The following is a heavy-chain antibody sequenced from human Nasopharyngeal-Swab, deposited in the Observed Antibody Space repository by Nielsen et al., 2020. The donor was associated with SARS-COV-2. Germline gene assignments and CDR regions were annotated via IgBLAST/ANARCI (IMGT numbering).Heavy chain of an antibody. Sequence: VRQMPGKGLEWMGRINPNSGGTNYAQKFQGRVTMTRDTSISTAYMELSRLRSDDTAVYYCARERQRANWFDPWGQGTLVTVSS. CDR3: ARERQRANWFDP. CDR2: INPNSGGT. D-gene: IGHD6-25*01. J-gene: IGHJ5*02. V-gene: IGHV1-2*06.